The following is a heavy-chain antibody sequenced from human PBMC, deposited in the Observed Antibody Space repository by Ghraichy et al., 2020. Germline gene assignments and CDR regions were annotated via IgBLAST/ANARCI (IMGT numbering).Heavy chain of an antibody. J-gene: IGHJ5*02. CDR2: ISAYNGNT. CDR1: GYTFTSYG. CDR3: ARGYCSSTSCYVFDP. V-gene: IGHV1-18*01. D-gene: IGHD2-2*01. Sequence: ASVKVSCKASGYTFTSYGISWVRQAPGQGLEWMGWISAYNGNTNYAQKLQGRVTMTTDTSTSTAYMELRSLRSDDTAVYYCARGYCSSTSCYVFDPWGQGTLVTVSS.